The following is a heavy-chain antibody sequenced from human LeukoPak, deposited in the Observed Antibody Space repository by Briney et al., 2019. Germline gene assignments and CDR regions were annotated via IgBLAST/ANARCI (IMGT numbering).Heavy chain of an antibody. J-gene: IGHJ4*02. D-gene: IGHD6-13*01. V-gene: IGHV4-34*01. CDR1: GFTFSSYA. Sequence: GSLRLSCAASGFTFSSYAMSWVRQPPGKGLEWIGEINHSGSTSYNPSLKSRVTISVDTSKNQFSLKLSSVTAADTAVYYCARGRKAAAGTGRVDYWGQGTLVTVSS. CDR2: INHSGST. CDR3: ARGRKAAAGTGRVDY.